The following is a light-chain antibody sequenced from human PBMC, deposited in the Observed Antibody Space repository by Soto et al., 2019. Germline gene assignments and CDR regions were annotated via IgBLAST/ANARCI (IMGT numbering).Light chain of an antibody. CDR2: DVR. V-gene: IGLV2-14*03. CDR1: SSDIGGYNY. J-gene: IGLJ2*01. Sequence: QSALTQPASVSGSPGQSITISCTGTSSDIGGYNYISWYQQHPGKAPKFIIYDVRNRPSGVSNRFSGSRSSNTASLTISGLRAEDEADYYCSSYTSSSTVIFGGGTKLTVL. CDR3: SSYTSSSTVI.